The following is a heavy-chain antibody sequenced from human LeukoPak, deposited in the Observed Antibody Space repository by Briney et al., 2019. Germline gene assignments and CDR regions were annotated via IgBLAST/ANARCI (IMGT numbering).Heavy chain of an antibody. CDR2: INHSGDT. J-gene: IGHJ6*02. V-gene: IGHV4-34*01. CDR3: ARQKGPRDITSLPLMDV. Sequence: SETLSLTCAVYGGSFSGYYWSWIRQPPGEGLEWIGEINHSGDTNYNPSLKSRVTISVDTSKNQFSLNLNSVTAADTAVYYCARQKGPRDITSLPLMDVWGQGTTVTVSS. CDR1: GGSFSGYY. D-gene: IGHD2-15*01.